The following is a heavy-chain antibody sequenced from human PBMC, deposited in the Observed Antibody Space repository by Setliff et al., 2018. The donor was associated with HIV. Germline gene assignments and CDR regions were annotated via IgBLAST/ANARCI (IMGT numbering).Heavy chain of an antibody. CDR1: GGTFSSYG. V-gene: IGHV1-69*13. D-gene: IGHD7-27*01. J-gene: IGHJ4*02. CDR2: ITPISGTA. Sequence: GASVKVSCKASGGTFSSYGISWVRQAPGQGLEWMGGITPISGTANYAQKFQGRVTLTADESTSIAYMELNSLRSEDTAVYYCARGRASESANSGWGQGTLVTVSS. CDR3: ARGRASESANSG.